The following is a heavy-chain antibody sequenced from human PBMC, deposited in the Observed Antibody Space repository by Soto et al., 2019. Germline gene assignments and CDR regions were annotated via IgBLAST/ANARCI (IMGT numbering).Heavy chain of an antibody. CDR2: IIPVFGTP. J-gene: IGHJ4*02. D-gene: IGHD6-13*01. V-gene: IGHV1-69*06. CDR3: ARGGALSTSWYWGDGLDS. Sequence: QVQLEQSGSEVKKSGSSVKVSCKASGYSFSSHAITWVRQAPGQGLEWMGGIIPVFGTPSYAQKFQGRVTISADKSTIKSYLELRSLRSEDTAVYYCARGGALSTSWYWGDGLDSWGQGTQVTVSS. CDR1: GYSFSSHA.